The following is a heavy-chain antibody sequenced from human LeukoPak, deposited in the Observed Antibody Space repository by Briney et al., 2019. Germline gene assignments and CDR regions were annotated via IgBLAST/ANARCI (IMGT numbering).Heavy chain of an antibody. CDR3: ARAHYCSSTSCYQNYYYYYGMDV. J-gene: IGHJ6*02. CDR2: ISAYNGNT. CDR1: GYTFTSYG. Sequence: ASVKVSCKASGYTFTSYGISWVRLAPGQGLEWMGWISAYNGNTNYAQKLQGRVTMTTDTSTSTAYMELRSLRSDDTAVYYCARAHYCSSTSCYQNYYYYYGMDVWGQGTTVTVSS. D-gene: IGHD2-2*01. V-gene: IGHV1-18*01.